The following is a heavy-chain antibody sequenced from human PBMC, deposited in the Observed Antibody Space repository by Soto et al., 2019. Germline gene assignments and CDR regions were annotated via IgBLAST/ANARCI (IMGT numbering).Heavy chain of an antibody. CDR2: STTDGGTT. V-gene: IGHV3-15*07. D-gene: IGHD4-17*01. Sequence: EVQLVESGGGLVKPGGSLRLSCAASGFTFSNAWKSTTDGGTTDYAAPVKGRFTISRDDSKNTLYLQMNSLKTEDTAVYYCTTLGLYGRLDPWGQGTLVTVSS. CDR3: TTLGLYGRLDP. J-gene: IGHJ5*02. CDR1: GFTFSNAW.